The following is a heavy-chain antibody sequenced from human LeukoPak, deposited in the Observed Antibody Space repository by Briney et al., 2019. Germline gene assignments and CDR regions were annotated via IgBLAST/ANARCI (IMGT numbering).Heavy chain of an antibody. CDR1: GFTFTSYV. V-gene: IGHV3-23*01. CDR2: LSVNGDST. Sequence: QSGGSLRLSCAASGFTFTSYVMSWVRQAPGKGLEWVSGLSVNGDSTYYADSVKGRFTISRDNSKNTLYLQMNSLRAEDTAVYFCATGPRGYYGPGTYYQESYYGMEVWGQGTTVTVSS. CDR3: ATGPRGYYGPGTYYQESYYGMEV. J-gene: IGHJ6*02. D-gene: IGHD3-10*01.